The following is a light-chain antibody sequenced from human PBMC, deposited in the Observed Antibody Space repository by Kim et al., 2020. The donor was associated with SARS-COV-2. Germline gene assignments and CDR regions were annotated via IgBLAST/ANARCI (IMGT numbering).Light chain of an antibody. J-gene: IGKJ1*01. CDR1: QSISVS. V-gene: IGKV1-5*03. CDR2: TAS. CDR3: QQYNTYPWT. Sequence: ACEGDRVTIACRASQSISVSLAWYQQKPGKAPKRLIYTASSLQSGVPSRFSGSGSGTEFTLTISSLQPDDFATYFCQQYNTYPWTFGQGTKVDIK.